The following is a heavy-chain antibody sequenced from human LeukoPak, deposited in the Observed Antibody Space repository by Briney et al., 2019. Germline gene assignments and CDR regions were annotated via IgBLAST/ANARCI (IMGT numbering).Heavy chain of an antibody. CDR3: ASDHPYSGSYPFDY. V-gene: IGHV1-3*01. CDR1: GYTFTSYA. CDR2: INAGNGNT. Sequence: ASVRVSCTASGYTFTSYAMHWVRQAPGQRREWMGWINAGNGNTKYSQKFQGRVTITRDTSASTAYMELSSLRSEDTAVYYCASDHPYSGSYPFDYWGQGTLVTVSS. D-gene: IGHD1-26*01. J-gene: IGHJ4*02.